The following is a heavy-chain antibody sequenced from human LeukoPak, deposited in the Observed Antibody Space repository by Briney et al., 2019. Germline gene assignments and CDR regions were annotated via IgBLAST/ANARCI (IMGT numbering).Heavy chain of an antibody. J-gene: IGHJ4*02. CDR1: GGSISSYY. CDR3: ARGIKPGFGEAPAY. D-gene: IGHD3-10*01. Sequence: PSETLSLTCTVSGGSISSYYWSWIRQPPGKGLEWIGYINYSGSTTYSPSLKSRVTISVDTSKSQFSLKLSSVTAADTAVYYCARGIKPGFGEAPAYWGQGTLVTVSS. CDR2: INYSGST. V-gene: IGHV4-59*01.